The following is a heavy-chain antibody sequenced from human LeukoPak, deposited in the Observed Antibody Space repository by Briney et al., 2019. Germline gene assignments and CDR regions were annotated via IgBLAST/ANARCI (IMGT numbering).Heavy chain of an antibody. CDR1: GFTFSSYW. CDR3: ARAPAVDY. V-gene: IGHV3-21*01. CDR2: ISGSTTDI. Sequence: GGSLRLSCAASGFTFSSYWMSWVRQAPGKGLEWVSYISGSTTDIYYADSVKGRFTISRDNAKNSLYLQMNSLRAEDTAVYYCARAPAVDYWGQGTLVTVSS. J-gene: IGHJ4*02.